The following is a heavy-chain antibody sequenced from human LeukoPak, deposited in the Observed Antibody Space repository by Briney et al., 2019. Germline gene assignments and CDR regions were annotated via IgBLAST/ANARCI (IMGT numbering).Heavy chain of an antibody. CDR3: ATTLYCGGDCYIFDY. D-gene: IGHD2-21*02. CDR2: INPNSGGT. J-gene: IGHJ4*02. V-gene: IGHV1-2*02. CDR1: GYTFTGYY. Sequence: ASVKVSCKASGYTFTGYYMHWVRQAPGQGLEWMGWINPNSGGTNYAQKFQGRVTMTEDTSTDTAYMELSSLRSEDTAVYYCATTLYCGGDCYIFDYWGQGTLVTVSS.